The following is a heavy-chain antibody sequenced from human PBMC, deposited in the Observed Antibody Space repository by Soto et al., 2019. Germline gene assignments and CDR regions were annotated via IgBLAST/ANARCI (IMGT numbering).Heavy chain of an antibody. D-gene: IGHD3-10*01. J-gene: IGHJ5*02. CDR1: GGSISSSSYY. V-gene: IGHV4-39*01. CDR3: ARHGPSAPRGFFDT. Sequence: PSETLSLTCSVSGGSISSSSYYWGWIRQPPVKGLEWIGSIYYSGSTYYNPSLKSRVAMSVDTSKNQFSLKLSSVTAADTAVYYCARHGPSAPRGFFDTWGQGSLVTVSS. CDR2: IYYSGST.